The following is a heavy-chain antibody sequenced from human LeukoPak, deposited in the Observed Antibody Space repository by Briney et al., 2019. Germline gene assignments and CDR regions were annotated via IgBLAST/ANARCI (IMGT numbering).Heavy chain of an antibody. CDR1: GGSISDTDYY. Sequence: PSETLSLTCTVSGGSISDTDYYWSWIRQPPGKGLEWLGYIYFAGTTYYNPSLETRLSISIVTSKNQFSLKLTSVTAADTALYYCARLKGYGVGYFDPWGRGTLVAVSS. V-gene: IGHV4-30-4*01. D-gene: IGHD4-17*01. CDR2: IYFAGTT. CDR3: ARLKGYGVGYFDP. J-gene: IGHJ4*02.